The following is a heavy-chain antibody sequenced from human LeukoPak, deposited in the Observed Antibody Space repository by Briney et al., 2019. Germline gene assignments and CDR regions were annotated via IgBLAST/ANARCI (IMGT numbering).Heavy chain of an antibody. CDR2: IKQDGSEK. Sequence: GGSLRLSCAASGFTFSSYWMSWVRQAPGKGLEWVANIKQDGSEKYYVDSVKGRFTISRDNAKNSLYLQMNSLRAEDTAVYYCARDYDFWSGYPNWFDPWGQGTLVTVSS. J-gene: IGHJ5*02. V-gene: IGHV3-7*01. D-gene: IGHD3-3*01. CDR3: ARDYDFWSGYPNWFDP. CDR1: GFTFSSYW.